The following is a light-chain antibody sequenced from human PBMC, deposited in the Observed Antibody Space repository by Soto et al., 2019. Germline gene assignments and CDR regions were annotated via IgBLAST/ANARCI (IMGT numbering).Light chain of an antibody. CDR3: SSYTSTTTVV. Sequence: QSALTQPASVAGSPGQSITISCTGTSSDVGAYDYVSWYQQHPNKAPKLMIYDVSNRPSGVSNRFSGSKSGNTASLTTSGLHAEDEAAYYRSSYTSTTTVVFGGGTKLTVL. CDR1: SSDVGAYDY. V-gene: IGLV2-14*01. J-gene: IGLJ2*01. CDR2: DVS.